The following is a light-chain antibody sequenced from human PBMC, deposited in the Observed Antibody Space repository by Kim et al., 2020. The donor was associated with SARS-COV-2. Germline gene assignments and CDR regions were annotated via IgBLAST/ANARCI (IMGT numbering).Light chain of an antibody. Sequence: ALGQTVRITCQGDSLRSYYASWYQHKPGQAPVLVIYGKNNRPSGIPDRFSGSSSGNTASLTITGAQAEDEADYYCNSRDSSGNHWVFGGGTKLTVL. J-gene: IGLJ3*02. V-gene: IGLV3-19*01. CDR2: GKN. CDR3: NSRDSSGNHWV. CDR1: SLRSYY.